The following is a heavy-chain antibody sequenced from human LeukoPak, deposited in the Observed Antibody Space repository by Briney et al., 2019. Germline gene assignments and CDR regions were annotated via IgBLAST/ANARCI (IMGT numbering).Heavy chain of an antibody. J-gene: IGHJ5*02. D-gene: IGHD3-22*01. CDR1: GFTFSRSS. CDR3: AKLKSALIVVGA. Sequence: GGSLRLSCAASGFTFSRSSLSWVRQAPGQGLEWVSSMSGAGDIAHYAESVRGRFTISRDNSRNPLYLQMTSLRADDTAVYYCAKLKSALIVVGAWGQGIRVAVSS. V-gene: IGHV3-23*01. CDR2: MSGAGDIA.